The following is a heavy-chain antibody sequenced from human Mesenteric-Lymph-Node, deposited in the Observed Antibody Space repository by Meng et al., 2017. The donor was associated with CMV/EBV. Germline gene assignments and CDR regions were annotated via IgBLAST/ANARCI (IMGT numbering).Heavy chain of an antibody. V-gene: IGHV5-51*01. CDR3: ARQGLLTSNWFDP. J-gene: IGHJ5*02. CDR1: GYIFTSYW. CDR2: IYPGDSDI. Sequence: KVSCKGSGYIFTSYWSAWVRQMPGKGLEWMGIIYPGDSDIRYSPSFQPQVTISTDKSIGTAYLQWRSLNASDTAMYYFARQGLLTSNWFDPWGQGTLVTVSS. D-gene: IGHD2-15*01.